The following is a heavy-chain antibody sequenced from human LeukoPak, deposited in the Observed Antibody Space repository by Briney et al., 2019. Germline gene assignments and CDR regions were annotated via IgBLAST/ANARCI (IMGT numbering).Heavy chain of an antibody. V-gene: IGHV4-59*08. CDR2: IYYDGST. Sequence: KPSETLSLTCAVYGGSFSGDYWSWIRQPPGKGLEWIGYIYYDGSTNSNPSLKSRVTISVDTSKNQFSLKLNSVTAADTAVYYCARRYGDSSSWYWFFDYWGQGTLVTVSS. CDR1: GGSFSGDY. J-gene: IGHJ4*02. D-gene: IGHD6-13*01. CDR3: ARRYGDSSSWYWFFDY.